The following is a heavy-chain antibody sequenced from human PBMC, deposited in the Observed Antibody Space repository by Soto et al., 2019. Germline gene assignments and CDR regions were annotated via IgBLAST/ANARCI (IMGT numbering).Heavy chain of an antibody. D-gene: IGHD2-15*01. CDR1: GGSFSGYY. CDR3: ARRNRCSGGSCYSRYFQH. V-gene: IGHV4-34*01. J-gene: IGHJ1*01. Sequence: LSLTCAVYGGSFSGYYWSWIRQPPGKGLEWIGEINHSGSTNYNPSLKSRVTISVDTSKNQFSLKLSSVTAADTAVYYCARRNRCSGGSCYSRYFQHWGQGTLVTVSS. CDR2: INHSGST.